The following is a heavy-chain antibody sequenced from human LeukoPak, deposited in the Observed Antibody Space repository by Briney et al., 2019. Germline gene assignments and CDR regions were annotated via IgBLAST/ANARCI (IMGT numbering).Heavy chain of an antibody. D-gene: IGHD3-3*01. J-gene: IGHJ4*02. Sequence: VASVKVSCKASGGTFSSYAISWVRQAPGQGLGWMGGIIPIFGTANYAQKFQGRVTITADESTSTAYMELSSLRSEDTAVYYCARETLNVLRFLEWSIFGLDYWGQGTLVTVSS. CDR2: IIPIFGTA. V-gene: IGHV1-69*13. CDR1: GGTFSSYA. CDR3: ARETLNVLRFLEWSIFGLDY.